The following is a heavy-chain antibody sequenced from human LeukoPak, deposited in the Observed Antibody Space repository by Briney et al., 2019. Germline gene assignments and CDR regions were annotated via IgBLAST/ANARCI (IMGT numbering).Heavy chain of an antibody. CDR3: ARDPYSSSSGADDY. J-gene: IGHJ4*02. CDR1: GFTFSSYA. V-gene: IGHV3-30-3*01. Sequence: GGSLRLSCAASGFTFSSYAMHWVRQPPGKGLEWVAVISYDGSNKYYADSVKGRFTISRDNSKNTLYLQMNSLRAEDTAVYYCARDPYSSSSGADDYWGQGILVTVSS. CDR2: ISYDGSNK. D-gene: IGHD6-6*01.